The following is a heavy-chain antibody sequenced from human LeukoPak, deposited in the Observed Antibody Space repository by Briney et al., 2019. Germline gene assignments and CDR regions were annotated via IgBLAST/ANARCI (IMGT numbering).Heavy chain of an antibody. J-gene: IGHJ3*02. D-gene: IGHD1-26*01. Sequence: SETLSLTCTVSGGSVSSYYWSWVRQPPGEGLEWIAYVYNSGSTNYNPSLRSRVTISVDRSKNQFSLKMNSVTAADTAVYYCVRDWEGFNFDIWGQGTMVTVSS. CDR2: VYNSGST. V-gene: IGHV4-59*02. CDR1: GGSVSSYY. CDR3: VRDWEGFNFDI.